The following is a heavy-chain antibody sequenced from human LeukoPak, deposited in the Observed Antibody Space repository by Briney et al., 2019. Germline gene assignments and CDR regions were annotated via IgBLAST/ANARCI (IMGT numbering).Heavy chain of an antibody. J-gene: IGHJ4*02. CDR1: GYTLTELS. D-gene: IGHD6-6*01. CDR3: ASAYSSSSGIDY. Sequence: ASVKVSCKVSGYTLTELSMHWVRQAPGKGLEWMGGFDPEDGETIYAQKFQGRVTMTEDTSTDTAYMELSSLRSEDTAVYYCASAYSSSSGIDYWGQGTLVTVSS. CDR2: FDPEDGET. V-gene: IGHV1-24*01.